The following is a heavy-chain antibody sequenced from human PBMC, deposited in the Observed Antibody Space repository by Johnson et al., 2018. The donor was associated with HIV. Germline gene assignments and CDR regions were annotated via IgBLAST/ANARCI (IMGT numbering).Heavy chain of an antibody. D-gene: IGHD6-13*01. CDR1: GFTFDDYG. J-gene: IGHJ3*02. Sequence: VQLVESGGGEVRPGGSLRLACAASGFTFDDYGMSWVRQAPGKGLEWVSGINWNGGSTGFADTVKGRFTISRDNAENSLYLQMNSLRAEDTAVYYCAREMAIAAAGHDAFDIWGQGTMVTVSS. CDR2: INWNGGST. V-gene: IGHV3-20*04. CDR3: AREMAIAAAGHDAFDI.